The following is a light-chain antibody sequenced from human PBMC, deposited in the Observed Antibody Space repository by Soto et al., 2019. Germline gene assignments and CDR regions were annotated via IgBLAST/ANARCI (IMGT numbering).Light chain of an antibody. CDR3: QQYGSSPLIT. V-gene: IGKV3-20*01. CDR2: GVS. Sequence: EIVLTRSAGSLSLCQGQRATLSGRLVQRLSASDIAWYQQKPGQAPKFLIYGVSSRATGIPDRFSGSGSGTDFTLTISRLEPEDFAVYHCQQYGSSPLITFGQGTRLEIK. J-gene: IGKJ5*01. CDR1: QRLSASD.